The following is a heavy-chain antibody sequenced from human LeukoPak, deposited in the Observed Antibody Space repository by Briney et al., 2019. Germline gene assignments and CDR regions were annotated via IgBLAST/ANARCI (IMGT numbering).Heavy chain of an antibody. Sequence: PGGSLRLSCSASGFVFSDYPLHWIRQSPGKGPEWVAVISFDGSHQYYADSVKGRFTVSRDNSKNTLYLQMNSLRAEDTAVYYCARESRGYGYRSSFDYWGQGTLVTVSS. D-gene: IGHD5-18*01. J-gene: IGHJ4*02. CDR1: GFVFSDYP. V-gene: IGHV3-30*07. CDR3: ARESRGYGYRSSFDY. CDR2: ISFDGSHQ.